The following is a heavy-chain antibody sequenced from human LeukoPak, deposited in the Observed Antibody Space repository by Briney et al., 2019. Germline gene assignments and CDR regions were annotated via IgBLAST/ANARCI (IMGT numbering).Heavy chain of an antibody. CDR3: ARPFYGDYDFDY. Sequence: VASVKVSCKASGYTFTDYYMHWVRQAPGQGLEWMGWINPNSGGTNYAQKFQGRVTMTRDTSISTAYMELSRLRSDDTAVYYCARPFYGDYDFDYWGQGTLVTVSS. CDR2: INPNSGGT. CDR1: GYTFTDYY. V-gene: IGHV1-2*02. J-gene: IGHJ4*02. D-gene: IGHD4-17*01.